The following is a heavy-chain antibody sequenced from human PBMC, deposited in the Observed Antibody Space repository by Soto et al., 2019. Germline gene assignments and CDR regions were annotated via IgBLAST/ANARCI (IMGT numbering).Heavy chain of an antibody. V-gene: IGHV1-2*02. J-gene: IGHJ6*02. D-gene: IGHD3-22*01. CDR1: GYSLRGNY. Sequence: ASVKVSCKASGYSLRGNYIHWVRQTPGQRLEWMGWINPKCSGTVYAHKFQGRVTLTRDTSLTTVYMQLNRLTSDGSAVYYCARDLRVDGPNNYAMDVWGQGTTVTVSS. CDR2: INPKCSGT. CDR3: ARDLRVDGPNNYAMDV.